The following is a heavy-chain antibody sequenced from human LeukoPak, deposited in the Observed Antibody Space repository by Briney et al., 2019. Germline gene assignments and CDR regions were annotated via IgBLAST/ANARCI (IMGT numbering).Heavy chain of an antibody. V-gene: IGHV1-46*01. CDR1: GYTFISYY. CDR2: INPTAGST. CDR3: ARDMGGLIKKNYFDY. J-gene: IGHJ4*02. Sequence: ASVKVSCKASGYTFISYYIHWVRQAPGQGLEWMGIINPTAGSTYYAQKFQGRVSMTRDMSTSTVYMELSSLRSEDTVVYYCARDMGGLIKKNYFDYWGQGTLVTVSS. D-gene: IGHD3-10*01.